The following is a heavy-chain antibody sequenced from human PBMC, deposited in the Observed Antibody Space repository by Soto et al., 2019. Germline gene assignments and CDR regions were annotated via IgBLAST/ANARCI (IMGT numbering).Heavy chain of an antibody. J-gene: IGHJ4*02. CDR3: ARGLSKRFLEWLLPTHDY. CDR1: GGSLSGHY. D-gene: IGHD3-3*01. CDR2: INHSGST. V-gene: IGHV4-34*01. Sequence: SETLSLTCTVNGGSLSGHYCSWIRQPPGKGLEWIGEINHSGSTNYNPSLKSRVTISVDTSKNQFSLKLGSVTAADTAVYYCARGLSKRFLEWLLPTHDYWGQGTLVTVSS.